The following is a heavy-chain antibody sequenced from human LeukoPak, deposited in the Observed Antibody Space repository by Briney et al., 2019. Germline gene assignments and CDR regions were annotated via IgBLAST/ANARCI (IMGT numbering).Heavy chain of an antibody. CDR2: ISYDGSNK. D-gene: IGHD5-12*01. J-gene: IGHJ6*02. Sequence: GGSLRLSCAASGFTFSSFGMHWVRQAPGKGLEWVAVISYDGSNKCYADSVKGRFTISRDNSQNTLYLQMNSLRPEDTAMYYCGRLMGGYDSYFYGMDVWGQGTTVTVSS. V-gene: IGHV3-30*03. CDR1: GFTFSSFG. CDR3: GRLMGGYDSYFYGMDV.